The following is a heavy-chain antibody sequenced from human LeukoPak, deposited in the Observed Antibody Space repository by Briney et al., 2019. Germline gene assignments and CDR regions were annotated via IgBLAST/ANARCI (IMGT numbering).Heavy chain of an antibody. V-gene: IGHV4-4*07. CDR3: ARDDYSNYLDY. CDR2: IYTSGST. D-gene: IGHD4-11*01. Sequence: PSETLSLTCTVSGGSISSYYWSWIRQPAGKGLGWIGRIYTSGSTNYNPSLKSRVTMSVDKSKNQFSLKLSSVTAADTAVYYCARDDYSNYLDYWGQGTLVTVSS. J-gene: IGHJ4*02. CDR1: GGSISSYY.